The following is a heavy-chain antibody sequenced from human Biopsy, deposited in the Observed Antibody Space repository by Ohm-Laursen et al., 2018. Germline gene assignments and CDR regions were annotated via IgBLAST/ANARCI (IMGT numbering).Heavy chain of an antibody. CDR2: INCKTGAT. D-gene: IGHD2-8*01. CDR3: ARDPLNGHKHFDY. J-gene: IGHJ4*02. CDR1: GGTFINYA. V-gene: IGHV1-2*02. Sequence: SSVKVSCKASGGTFINYAISWVRQAPGQGLEWMGYINCKTGATNYAQKFQGTVTMTRDTSISTAYLALGSLRSADTAIYYCARDPLNGHKHFDYWGQGTQVTVSS.